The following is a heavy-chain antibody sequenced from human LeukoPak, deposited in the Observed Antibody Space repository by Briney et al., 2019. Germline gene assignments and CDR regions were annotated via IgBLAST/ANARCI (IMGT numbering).Heavy chain of an antibody. CDR3: ARDAPDYGDYGMDV. J-gene: IGHJ6*02. CDR1: GGSISSYY. CDR2: IYYSGST. D-gene: IGHD4-17*01. Sequence: SETLSLTCTVSGGSISSYYWSRIRQPPGKGLEWIGYIYYSGSTNYNPSLKSRVTIPVDTSKNQFSLKLSSVTAADTAVYYCARDAPDYGDYGMDVWGQGTTVTVSS. V-gene: IGHV4-59*01.